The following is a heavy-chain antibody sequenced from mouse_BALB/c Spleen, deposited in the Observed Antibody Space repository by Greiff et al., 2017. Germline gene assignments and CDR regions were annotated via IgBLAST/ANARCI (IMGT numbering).Heavy chain of an antibody. J-gene: IGHJ2*01. D-gene: IGHD2-1*01. Sequence: VQLQQSGPELVKPGASVKISCKASGYSFTGYYMHWVKQSHVKSLEWIGRINPYNGATSYNQNFKDKASLTVDKSSSTAYMELHSLTSEDSAVYYCARDGLLQNYFDYWGQGTTLTVSS. CDR3: ARDGLLQNYFDY. V-gene: IGHV1-31*01. CDR2: INPYNGAT. CDR1: GYSFTGYY.